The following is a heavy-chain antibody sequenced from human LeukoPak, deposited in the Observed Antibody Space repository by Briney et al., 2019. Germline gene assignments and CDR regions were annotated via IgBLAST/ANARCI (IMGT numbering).Heavy chain of an antibody. CDR2: ISSSSSTI. CDR1: GFTFSSYS. Sequence: PGGSLRLSCAASGFTFSSYSMNWVRQAPGKGLEWVSYISSSSSTIYYADSVKGRFTISRDNAKNSLYLQMNSLRAEDTAVYYCARVGDFWSGYYHPFDYWGQGTLVTVSS. J-gene: IGHJ4*02. D-gene: IGHD3-3*01. CDR3: ARVGDFWSGYYHPFDY. V-gene: IGHV3-48*01.